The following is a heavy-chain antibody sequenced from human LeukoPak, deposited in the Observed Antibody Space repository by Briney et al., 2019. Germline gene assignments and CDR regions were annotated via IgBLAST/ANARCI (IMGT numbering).Heavy chain of an antibody. D-gene: IGHD6-19*01. CDR1: GGSISSGSYY. J-gene: IGHJ4*02. V-gene: IGHV4-61*02. Sequence: PSETLSLTCTVSGGSISSGSYYWSWIRQPAGKGLEWIGRIYTSGSTNYNPSLKSRVTISVDTSKNQLSLKLSSVTAADTAVYYCARDRYSSGYSPFDYWGQGTLVTVSS. CDR2: IYTSGST. CDR3: ARDRYSSGYSPFDY.